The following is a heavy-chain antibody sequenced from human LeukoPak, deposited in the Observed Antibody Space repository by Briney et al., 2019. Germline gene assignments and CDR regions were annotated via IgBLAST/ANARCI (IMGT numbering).Heavy chain of an antibody. CDR3: AREPMIVVTGGDYFDY. Sequence: SETLSLTCAVYGGSFSGYYWSWIRQPPGKGLEWIGEINHSGSTNYNPSLKSRVTISVDTSKNQFSLKLSSVTAADTAVYYCAREPMIVVTGGDYFDYWGQGTLVTVSS. V-gene: IGHV4-34*01. CDR2: INHSGST. D-gene: IGHD3-22*01. J-gene: IGHJ4*02. CDR1: GGSFSGYY.